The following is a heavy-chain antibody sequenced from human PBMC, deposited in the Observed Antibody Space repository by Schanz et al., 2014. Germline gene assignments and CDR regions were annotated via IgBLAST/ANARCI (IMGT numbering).Heavy chain of an antibody. CDR1: GITISNYG. V-gene: IGHV3-33*05. CDR2: ILHDGSKE. D-gene: IGHD2-15*01. J-gene: IGHJ6*02. Sequence: QVQLVESGGGVVQPRRSLRLSCEVSGITISNYGMHWVRQAPGKGLEWVSVILHDGSKEYYADSVKGRFIISRDNAENTLYLQMNNLRPDDTAVYYCAKDLGSGTVYGRDVWGQGTTVSVSS. CDR3: AKDLGSGTVYGRDV.